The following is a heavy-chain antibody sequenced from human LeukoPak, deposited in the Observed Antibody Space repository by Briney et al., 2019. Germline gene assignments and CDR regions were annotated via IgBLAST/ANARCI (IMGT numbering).Heavy chain of an antibody. D-gene: IGHD1-26*01. CDR1: GYTFTGYY. V-gene: IGHV1-2*02. CDR3: ARGSIVGATFDYFDY. Sequence: ASVKVSCKASGYTFTGYYMHWVRQAPGQGLEWMGWINPNSGDTNYAQKFQGRVTMTRDTSISTAYMDLSRLRSDDTAVYYCARGSIVGATFDYFDYWGQGTLATVSS. J-gene: IGHJ4*02. CDR2: INPNSGDT.